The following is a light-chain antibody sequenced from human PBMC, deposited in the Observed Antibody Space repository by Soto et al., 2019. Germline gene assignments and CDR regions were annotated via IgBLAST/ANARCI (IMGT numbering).Light chain of an antibody. Sequence: QSALTQPASVSGSPGQSIAISCSGTSSDVGGYDFVSWYQQHPGKAPKLIIYNVSNRPSGVSNRFSGSKSGNTASLTISGLQAEDEAVYYCNSYTSSTTTAVFGGGTKVTVL. J-gene: IGLJ2*01. CDR1: SSDVGGYDF. CDR2: NVS. CDR3: NSYTSSTTTAV. V-gene: IGLV2-14*01.